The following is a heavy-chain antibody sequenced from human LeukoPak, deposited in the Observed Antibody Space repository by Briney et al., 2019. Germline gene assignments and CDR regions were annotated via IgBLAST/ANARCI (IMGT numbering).Heavy chain of an antibody. CDR2: INHSGST. CDR1: GGSISSGGYY. Sequence: SQTLSLTCTVSGGSISSGGYYWSWIRQPPGKGLEWIGEINHSGSTNYNPSLKSRVTISVDTSKNQFSLKLSSVTAADTAVYYCARGTMPGDFDYWGQGTLVTVSS. V-gene: IGHV4-30-2*01. D-gene: IGHD3-10*02. J-gene: IGHJ4*02. CDR3: ARGTMPGDFDY.